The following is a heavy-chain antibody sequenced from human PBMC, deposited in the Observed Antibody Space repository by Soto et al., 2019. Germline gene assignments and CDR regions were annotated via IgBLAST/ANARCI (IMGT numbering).Heavy chain of an antibody. D-gene: IGHD3-22*01. J-gene: IGHJ4*02. CDR1: GFTFSSYS. CDR2: ISSSSSYI. Sequence: GGSLRLSCAASGFTFSSYSMNWVRQAPGKGLEWVSSISSSSSYIYYADSVKGRFTISRDNAKNSLYLQMNSLRAEDTAVYYCARDPPYYYDSSGYPLDYWGQGTLVTVSS. V-gene: IGHV3-21*01. CDR3: ARDPPYYYDSSGYPLDY.